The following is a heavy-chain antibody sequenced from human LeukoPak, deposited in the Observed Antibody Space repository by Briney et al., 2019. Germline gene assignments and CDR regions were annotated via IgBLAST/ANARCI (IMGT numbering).Heavy chain of an antibody. D-gene: IGHD2-15*01. V-gene: IGHV3-30*18. CDR1: GFPFSSYG. J-gene: IGHJ4*02. Sequence: GGSLRLSCAASGFPFSSYGMHWVRQAPGKGLEWVAAISNDDNNKFYADSVKGRFTISRDNPKNTMNLQMNSLRAEDTAVYYCAKGGGSGGRSYYFDYWGQGTLVTVSS. CDR2: ISNDDNNK. CDR3: AKGGGSGGRSYYFDY.